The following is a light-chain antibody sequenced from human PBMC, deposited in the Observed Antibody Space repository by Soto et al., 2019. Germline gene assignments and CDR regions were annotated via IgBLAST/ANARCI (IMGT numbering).Light chain of an antibody. CDR1: QSVTSSY. CDR2: RAS. J-gene: IGKJ1*01. Sequence: ENGLAQPPAALSSTPGERATLSCRASQSVTSSYIAWYQQKPGQAPRLLIYRASTRATGIPDRFSGSGSGTDFTLIISRLEPEDFAVYHCQQYGSSPWTFGQGTKVDIK. V-gene: IGKV3-20*01. CDR3: QQYGSSPWT.